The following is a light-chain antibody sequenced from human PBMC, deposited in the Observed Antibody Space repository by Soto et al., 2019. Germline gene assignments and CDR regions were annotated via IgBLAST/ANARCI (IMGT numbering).Light chain of an antibody. J-gene: IGKJ4*01. CDR3: QQYYTSPLT. CDR2: WAS. V-gene: IGKV4-1*01. CDR1: QSVLYSSNNKNY. Sequence: DIVMTQSPDSLAVSLGERATINCKSSQSVLYSSNNKNYLAWYQQKPGQPPKLLIYWASTRESGFPDRFSASGSWTDFTLTIISLQAEDVAVYYCQQYYTSPLTFGGGTKVEIK.